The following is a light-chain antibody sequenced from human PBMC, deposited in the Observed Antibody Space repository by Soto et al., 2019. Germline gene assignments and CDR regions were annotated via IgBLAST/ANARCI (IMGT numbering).Light chain of an antibody. CDR2: EGS. Sequence: QSALTQPASVSGSPGQSITISCTGTSSDVGSYNLVSWYQQHPGKAPKLMIYEGSKRPSGVSNRFSGSKSGNTASLTISGLQAEDEADYSCCSYAGSGVFGGGTKLTVL. CDR3: CSYAGSGV. CDR1: SSDVGSYNL. J-gene: IGLJ3*02. V-gene: IGLV2-23*01.